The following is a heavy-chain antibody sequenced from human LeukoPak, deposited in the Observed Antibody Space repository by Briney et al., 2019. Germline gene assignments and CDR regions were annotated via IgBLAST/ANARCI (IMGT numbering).Heavy chain of an antibody. V-gene: IGHV3-30*18. CDR3: AKDGARLSYGSGDIDY. CDR1: GFTFSSYG. D-gene: IGHD3-10*01. Sequence: PGGSLRLSCAASGFTFSSYGTPWVRQAPGKGLEWVAVISYDGSNKYYADSVKGRFTISRDNSKNTLYLQMHSLRAEDTAVYYCAKDGARLSYGSGDIDYWGQGTLVTVSS. CDR2: ISYDGSNK. J-gene: IGHJ4*02.